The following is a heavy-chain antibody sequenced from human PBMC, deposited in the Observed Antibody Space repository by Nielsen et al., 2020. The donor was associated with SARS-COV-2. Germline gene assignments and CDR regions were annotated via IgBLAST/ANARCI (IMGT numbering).Heavy chain of an antibody. D-gene: IGHD2-15*01. CDR1: GFTFSSYW. J-gene: IGHJ5*02. CDR2: INSDGSST. V-gene: IGHV3-74*01. CDR3: ARGGGYCRGGTCPNWFDP. Sequence: GESLKISCAASGFTFSSYWMHWVRQAPGKGLVWVSRINSDGSSTSYADSVKGRFTISRDNAKDSVYLQMNSLGVDDTAVYYCARGGGYCRGGTCPNWFDPWGQGTLVTVSS.